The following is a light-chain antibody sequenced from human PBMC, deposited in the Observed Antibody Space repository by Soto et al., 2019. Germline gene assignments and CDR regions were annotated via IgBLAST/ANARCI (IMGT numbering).Light chain of an antibody. CDR1: QSVSSSY. V-gene: IGKV3-20*01. CDR2: GAS. Sequence: EIVLTQSPGTLSLSPGERATLSCRASQSVSSSYLAWYQQKPGQAPRLLIYGASSMAAGIPDRFSGSGSGTHFTLTISRLEPEDFAVYYCTQYGSSPLYTFGQGTKLEIK. CDR3: TQYGSSPLYT. J-gene: IGKJ2*01.